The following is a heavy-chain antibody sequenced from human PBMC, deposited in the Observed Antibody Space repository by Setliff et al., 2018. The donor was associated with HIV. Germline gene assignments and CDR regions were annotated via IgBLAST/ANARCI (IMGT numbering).Heavy chain of an antibody. CDR2: INPDGNER. CDR1: GFTFTSHS. CDR3: TRDPRPMDV. J-gene: IGHJ6*04. V-gene: IGHV3-7*03. Sequence: GGSLRLSCVTSGFTFTSHSMNWVRLRPGKGLEWVANINPDGNERYYMESVQGRFTISRDNIQNSLLLQMNSLTADDAAVYYCTRDPRPMDVWGKGTTVTVSS.